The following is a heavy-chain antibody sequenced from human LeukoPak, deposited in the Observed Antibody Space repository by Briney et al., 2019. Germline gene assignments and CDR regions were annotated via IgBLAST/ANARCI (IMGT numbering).Heavy chain of an antibody. J-gene: IGHJ4*02. CDR2: ISSSSSYI. CDR1: GFTFSSYS. Sequence: GGSLRLSCAASGFTFSSYSMNWVRQAPGKGLEWVSSISSSSSYIYYADSVKGRFTISGDNAKNSLYLQMNSLRAEDTAVYYCAREKGTAMVDYWGQGTLVTVSS. V-gene: IGHV3-21*01. CDR3: AREKGTAMVDY. D-gene: IGHD5-18*01.